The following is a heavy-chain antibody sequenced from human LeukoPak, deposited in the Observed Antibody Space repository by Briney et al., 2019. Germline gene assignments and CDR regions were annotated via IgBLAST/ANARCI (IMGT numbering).Heavy chain of an antibody. J-gene: IGHJ4*02. CDR2: IYPGDSDT. V-gene: IGHV5-51*01. D-gene: IGHD3-22*01. Sequence: GESLKISCKGSGYSSTSYWIGWVRQMPGKGLEWLGIIYPGDSDTRYSPSFQGQVTISADKSISTAYLQWSSLKASDTAMYYCARHPNYYVSSGYHLDYWGQGTLVTVSS. CDR1: GYSSTSYW. CDR3: ARHPNYYVSSGYHLDY.